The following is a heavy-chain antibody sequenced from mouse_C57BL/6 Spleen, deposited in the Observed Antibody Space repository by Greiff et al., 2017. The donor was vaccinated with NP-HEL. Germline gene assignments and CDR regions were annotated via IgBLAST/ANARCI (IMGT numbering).Heavy chain of an antibody. Sequence: EVKLMESGGDLVKPGGSLKLSCAASGFTFSSYGMSWVRQTPDKRLEWVATISSGGSYTYYPDSVKGRFTISRDNAKNTLYLQMSSLKSEDTAMYYCARRKYDYDDAMDYWGQGTSVTVSS. D-gene: IGHD2-4*01. CDR3: ARRKYDYDDAMDY. CDR2: ISSGGSYT. CDR1: GFTFSSYG. V-gene: IGHV5-6*02. J-gene: IGHJ4*01.